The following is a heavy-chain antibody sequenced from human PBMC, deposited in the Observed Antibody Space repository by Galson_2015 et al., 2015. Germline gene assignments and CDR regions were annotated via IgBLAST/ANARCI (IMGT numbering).Heavy chain of an antibody. CDR1: GYSFVSFG. Sequence: SVKVSCKGYGYSFVSFGISWVRQAPGQGPEWMGWIVPGNGNTNYAQKFQGRMTMTSDTSTNTAYMELRTLRSDDTAMYYCARGMTTLEGAPAAGWFDTWGPGTLVTVSS. CDR3: ARGMTTLEGAPAAGWFDT. CDR2: IVPGNGNT. V-gene: IGHV1-18*01. D-gene: IGHD3-3*01. J-gene: IGHJ5*02.